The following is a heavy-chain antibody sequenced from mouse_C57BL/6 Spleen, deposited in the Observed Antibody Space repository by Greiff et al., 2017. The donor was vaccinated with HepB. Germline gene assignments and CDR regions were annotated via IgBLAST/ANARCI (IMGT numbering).Heavy chain of an antibody. CDR1: GYTFTDYY. Sequence: VQLQQSGPELVKPGASVKISCKASGYTFTDYYMNWVKQSHGKSLEWIGDINPNNGGTSYNQKFKGKATLTVDKSSSTAYMELRSLTSEDSAVYYCADYYGSSWFAYWGQVTLVTVSA. CDR2: INPNNGGT. D-gene: IGHD1-1*01. V-gene: IGHV1-26*01. CDR3: ADYYGSSWFAY. J-gene: IGHJ3*01.